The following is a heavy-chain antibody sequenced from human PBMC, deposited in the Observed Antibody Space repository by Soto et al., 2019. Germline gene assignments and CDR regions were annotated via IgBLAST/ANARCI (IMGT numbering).Heavy chain of an antibody. CDR2: INPNSGGT. D-gene: IGHD3-16*02. CDR1: GYTFTGYY. Sequence: GASVKVSCKASGYTFTGYYMDWVLQAPGQGIEWMGLINPNSGGTDYAQKFQGRVTMTRDTSISTAYMELSRLRSDDTAVYYCARRGRYLYYFDYWGQGTLVTVSS. CDR3: ARRGRYLYYFDY. V-gene: IGHV1-2*02. J-gene: IGHJ4*02.